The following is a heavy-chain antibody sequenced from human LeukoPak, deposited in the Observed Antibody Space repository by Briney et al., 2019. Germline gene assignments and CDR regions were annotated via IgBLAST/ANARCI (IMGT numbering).Heavy chain of an antibody. V-gene: IGHV4-39*07. CDR2: IYYSGST. Sequence: KASETLSLTCTVSGGSISSSSYYWGWIRQPPGKGLEWIGRIYYSGSTYYNPSLKSRITISVDTSKNQFSLKLSSVTAADTAVYYCARVDVWGSYRFDYWGQGTLVTVSS. J-gene: IGHJ4*02. D-gene: IGHD3-16*02. CDR1: GGSISSSSYY. CDR3: ARVDVWGSYRFDY.